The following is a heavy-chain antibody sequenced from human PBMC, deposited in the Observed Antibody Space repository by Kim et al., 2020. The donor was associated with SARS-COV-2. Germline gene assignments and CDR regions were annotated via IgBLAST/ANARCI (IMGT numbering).Heavy chain of an antibody. D-gene: IGHD1-1*01. V-gene: IGHV1-2*02. Sequence: ASVKVSCKASGYTFTGYYMHWVRQAPGQGLEWMGWINPNSGGTNYAQKFQGRVTMTRDTSISTAYMELSRLRSDDTAVYYCARDPKTFSLQYYYYGMDVWGQGTTVTVSS. CDR3: ARDPKTFSLQYYYYGMDV. J-gene: IGHJ6*02. CDR2: INPNSGGT. CDR1: GYTFTGYY.